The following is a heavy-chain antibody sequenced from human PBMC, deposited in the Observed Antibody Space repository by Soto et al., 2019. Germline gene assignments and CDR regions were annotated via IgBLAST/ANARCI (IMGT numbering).Heavy chain of an antibody. CDR3: ARDHSAYDSGTPEY. D-gene: IGHD5-12*01. J-gene: IGHJ4*02. CDR2: ISAYSGNT. CDR1: GYTFSSYG. Sequence: QVPLVQSGADVKKPGASVKVSCKASGYTFSSYGINWVRQAPGQGLEWMGWISAYSGNTNYEQKLQGRVTMTTDTSTTTAYMELRGLTYDDTAVYYCARDHSAYDSGTPEYWGQGTLVTVSS. V-gene: IGHV1-18*01.